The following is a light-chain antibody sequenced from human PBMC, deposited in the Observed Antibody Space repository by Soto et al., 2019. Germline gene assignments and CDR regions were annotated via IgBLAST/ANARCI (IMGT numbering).Light chain of an antibody. CDR2: DAS. Sequence: EIVLTQSPATLSLSPGERATLSCRASQSVSSYLAWYQQKPGQAPRLLIYDASTRATGIPARFSGSGSGTEFTLTISSLQSEDFAVYYCQQSNNWPWTFGQGTKVDI. V-gene: IGKV3-15*01. CDR3: QQSNNWPWT. CDR1: QSVSSY. J-gene: IGKJ1*01.